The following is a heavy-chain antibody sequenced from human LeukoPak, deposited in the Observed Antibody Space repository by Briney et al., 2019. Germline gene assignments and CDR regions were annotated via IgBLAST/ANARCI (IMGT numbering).Heavy chain of an antibody. CDR3: ARVLRSYYYGSGSLGDWFDP. CDR1: GGSFGAYY. CDR2: INHSGST. D-gene: IGHD3-10*01. J-gene: IGHJ5*02. V-gene: IGHV4-34*01. Sequence: SETLSLTCAVDGGSFGAYYWTWIRQPPGKGLEWIGEINHSGSTTYNPSLKSRVTISVDTSKNQFSLKLSSVTAADTAVYNCARVLRSYYYGSGSLGDWFDPWGQGTLVTVSS.